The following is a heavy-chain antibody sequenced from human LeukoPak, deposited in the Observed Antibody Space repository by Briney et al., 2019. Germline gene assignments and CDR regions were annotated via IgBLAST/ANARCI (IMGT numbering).Heavy chain of an antibody. CDR1: GFTFSDYY. Sequence: PGGSLRLSCAASGFTFSDYYMSWIRQAPGKGLEWVSYISSSSSYTNYADSVKGRITISRDNAKNSLYLQMNSLRAEDTAVYYCARDLSPYGDYALYYYYYGMDVWGQGTTVTVSS. J-gene: IGHJ6*02. CDR3: ARDLSPYGDYALYYYYYGMDV. D-gene: IGHD4-17*01. V-gene: IGHV3-11*06. CDR2: ISSSSSYT.